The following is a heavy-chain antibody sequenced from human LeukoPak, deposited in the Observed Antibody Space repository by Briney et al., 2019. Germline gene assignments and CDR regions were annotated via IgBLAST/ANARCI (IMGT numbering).Heavy chain of an antibody. V-gene: IGHV1-69*10. CDR1: GGTFSSHA. CDR2: VIPILDIT. CDR3: AVLSDGAYCGGDCFYLDS. J-gene: IGHJ5*01. D-gene: IGHD2-21*02. Sequence: SVKVSCKASGGTFSSHAMNWVRRAPGQGLEWMGGVIPILDITDYAQKFQGRLTITADKSTGTGYMELSSLRSEDSAVYYCAVLSDGAYCGGDCFYLDSWGQGTLVAVSS.